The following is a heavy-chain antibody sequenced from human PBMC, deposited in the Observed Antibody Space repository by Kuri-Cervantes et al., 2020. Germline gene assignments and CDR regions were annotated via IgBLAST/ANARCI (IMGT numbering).Heavy chain of an antibody. CDR3: ARADGSSGLPS. V-gene: IGHV3-48*04. J-gene: IGHJ4*02. CDR1: GFTFSSYW. D-gene: IGHD3-22*01. CDR2: ISSSGSTI. Sequence: GESLKISCAASGFTFSSYWMHWVRQVPGKGLEWVSYISSSGSTIYYADSVKDRFTISRDNAKNSLYLQMNSLRAEDTAVYYCARADGSSGLPSWGQGTLVTVSS.